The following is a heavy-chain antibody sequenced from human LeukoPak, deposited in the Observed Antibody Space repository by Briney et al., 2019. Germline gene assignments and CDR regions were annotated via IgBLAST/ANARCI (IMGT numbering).Heavy chain of an antibody. CDR2: MNPSSGNT. Sequence: ASVTVSFTSSGYTFSNYDINWVGQATGPGLEWMAWMNPSSGNTAYAQKFQGRVTLTRDTSIDTAYMELSSLRSEDTAVYYCARGPSGHRSDFDYWGQGTLVTVSS. CDR3: ARGPSGHRSDFDY. CDR1: GYTFSNYD. J-gene: IGHJ4*02. V-gene: IGHV1-8*02. D-gene: IGHD1-1*01.